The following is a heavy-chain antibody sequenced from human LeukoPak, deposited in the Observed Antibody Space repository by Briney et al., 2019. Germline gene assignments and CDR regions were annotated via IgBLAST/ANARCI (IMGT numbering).Heavy chain of an antibody. V-gene: IGHV4-39*07. D-gene: IGHD6-13*01. J-gene: IGHJ5*02. Sequence: SETLSLTCTVSGGSISSSSYYWGWIRQPPGKGLEWIGSIYYSGSTYYNPSLKSRVTISVDTSKNQFSLKLSSVTAAGTAVYYCARAPSGIAAAGTISWGQGALVTVSS. CDR1: GGSISSSSYY. CDR2: IYYSGST. CDR3: ARAPSGIAAAGTIS.